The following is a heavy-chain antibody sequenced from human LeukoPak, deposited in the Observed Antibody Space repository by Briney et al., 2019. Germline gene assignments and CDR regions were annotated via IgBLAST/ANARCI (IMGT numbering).Heavy chain of an antibody. CDR2: ISGSGGST. Sequence: GGSLRLSCAASGFTFSSYAMSWVRQAPGKGLEWVSAISGSGGSTHYADSVKGRFTISRDNSKNTLYLQMNSLRAEDTAVYYCAKGRGAYCSSTSCYRPIDYWGQGTLVTVSS. CDR1: GFTFSSYA. V-gene: IGHV3-23*01. J-gene: IGHJ4*02. D-gene: IGHD2-2*02. CDR3: AKGRGAYCSSTSCYRPIDY.